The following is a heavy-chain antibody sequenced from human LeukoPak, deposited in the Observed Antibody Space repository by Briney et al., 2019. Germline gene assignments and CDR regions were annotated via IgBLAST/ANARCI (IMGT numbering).Heavy chain of an antibody. CDR3: ARDGYVLLWFGEAYAFDI. J-gene: IGHJ3*02. Sequence: PSASVKVSCKASGYTFTGYYMHWVRQAPGQGLEWMGWINPNSGGTNYAQKFQGRVTMTRDTSISTAYMELSRLRSDDTAVYYCARDGYVLLWFGEAYAFDIWGQGTMVTVSS. CDR1: GYTFTGYY. D-gene: IGHD3-10*01. CDR2: INPNSGGT. V-gene: IGHV1-2*02.